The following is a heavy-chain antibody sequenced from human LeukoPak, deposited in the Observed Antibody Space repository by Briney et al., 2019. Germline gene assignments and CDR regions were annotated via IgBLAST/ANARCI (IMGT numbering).Heavy chain of an antibody. D-gene: IGHD5-24*01. CDR1: GFTFSSYG. CDR2: IWYDGSNK. V-gene: IGHV3-33*06. J-gene: IGHJ4*02. CDR3: AKATRDGYNNFDY. Sequence: GGSLRLSCAASGFTFSSYGMHWLRQAPGKGLEWVAVIWYDGSNKYDADSVKGRFTISRDNSKNTLYLQMNSLRAEDTAVYYCAKATRDGYNNFDYWGQGTLVTVSS.